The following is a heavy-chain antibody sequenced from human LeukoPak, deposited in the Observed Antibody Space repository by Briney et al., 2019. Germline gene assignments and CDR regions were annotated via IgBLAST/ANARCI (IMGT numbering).Heavy chain of an antibody. D-gene: IGHD3-22*01. CDR2: IIPIFGTA. V-gene: IGHV1-69*13. CDR1: GGTFSSYA. CDR3: ARDDGPDYYDSSGSMPFDH. Sequence: GASVKVSCKASGGTFSSYAISWVRQAPGQGLEWMGGIIPIFGTANYAQKFQGRVTITADESTSTAYMELSSLRSEDTAVYYCARDDGPDYYDSSGSMPFDHWGQGTLVTVSS. J-gene: IGHJ4*02.